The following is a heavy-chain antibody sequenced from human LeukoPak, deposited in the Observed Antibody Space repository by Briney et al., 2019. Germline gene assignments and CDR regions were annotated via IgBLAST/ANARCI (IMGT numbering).Heavy chain of an antibody. CDR1: GFTFSSYA. Sequence: GGSLRLSCAASGFTFSSYAMHWVRQAPGKGLEYVSAISGNGGNTFYANSVKGRFTISRDNSKNTLYLQMGSLKPEDMAVYYCARRGSGSYRRYFDYWGQGTRVTVSS. CDR3: ARRGSGSYRRYFDY. J-gene: IGHJ4*02. CDR2: ISGNGGNT. V-gene: IGHV3-64*01. D-gene: IGHD1-26*01.